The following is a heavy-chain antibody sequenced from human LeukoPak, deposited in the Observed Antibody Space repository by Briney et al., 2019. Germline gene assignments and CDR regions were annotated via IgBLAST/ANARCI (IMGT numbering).Heavy chain of an antibody. V-gene: IGHV4-28*05. CDR2: IYYSGGI. D-gene: IGHD4-17*01. J-gene: IGHJ3*02. Sequence: SETLSLTCTVSGYSISSSNYWVWIRQPPGKGLEWIGHIYYSGGIYYNPSLKNRVTMSVDASKNQFSLKLSSVTAVDTAVYYCARKATTGPTKAAFDIWGQGTMVTVSS. CDR3: ARKATTGPTKAAFDI. CDR1: GYSISSSNY.